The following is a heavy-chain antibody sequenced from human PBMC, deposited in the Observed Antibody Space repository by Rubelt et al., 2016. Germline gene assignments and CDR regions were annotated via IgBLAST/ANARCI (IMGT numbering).Heavy chain of an antibody. CDR1: GYTFTSYA. D-gene: IGHD6-13*01. Sequence: QVQLVQSGSELKKPGASVKVSCKASGYTFTSYAMNWVRQAPGQGLEWMGWINTNTGNPTYAQGFTGRCVFSLDTSVSTAYLQISSRKAEDTAVYYCARVIAAAGRDGNYFDYWGQGTLVTVSS. CDR2: INTNTGNP. J-gene: IGHJ4*02. CDR3: ARVIAAAGRDGNYFDY. V-gene: IGHV7-4-1*02.